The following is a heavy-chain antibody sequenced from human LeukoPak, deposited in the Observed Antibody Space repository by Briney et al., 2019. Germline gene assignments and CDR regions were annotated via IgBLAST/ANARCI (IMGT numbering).Heavy chain of an antibody. CDR2: IYSGGST. CDR1: GFTVSSNY. V-gene: IGHV3-53*01. D-gene: IGHD3-22*01. Sequence: GGSLRLSCAASGFTVSSNYMSWVRQAPGKGLEWVSVIYSGGSTYYADSVKGRFTISRDNSKNTLYLQMNSLRAADTAVYYCAKYSSGYYYHWGQGTLVTVSS. J-gene: IGHJ5*02. CDR3: AKYSSGYYYH.